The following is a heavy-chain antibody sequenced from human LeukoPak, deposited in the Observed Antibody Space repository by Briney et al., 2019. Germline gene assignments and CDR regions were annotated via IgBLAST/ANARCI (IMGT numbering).Heavy chain of an antibody. D-gene: IGHD4-23*01. CDR3: ARDSYYGGTQDY. CDR2: ISTSGGTI. V-gene: IGHV3-48*04. J-gene: IGHJ4*02. CDR1: GYTFSDYG. Sequence: PGGSLRLSCTASGYTFSDYGMHWVRQAPGKGLEWVSYISTSGGTIYYADSVKGRFTISRDNAKNSLYLQMNSLRAEDTAVYYCARDSYYGGTQDYWGQGTLVTVSS.